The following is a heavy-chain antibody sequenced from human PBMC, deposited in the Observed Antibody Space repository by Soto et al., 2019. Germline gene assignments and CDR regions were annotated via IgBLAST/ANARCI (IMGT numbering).Heavy chain of an antibody. CDR3: ARVEQLVYYYYYGMDV. J-gene: IGHJ6*02. CDR2: INSDGSST. V-gene: IGHV3-74*01. D-gene: IGHD6-13*01. CDR1: GFTFSSYW. Sequence: TGGSLRLSCAASGFTFSSYWMHWVRQAPGKGLVWVSRINSDGSSTSYADSVKGRFTISRDNAKNTLYLQMNSLRAEDTAVYYCARVEQLVYYYYYGMDVWGQGTTVTVSS.